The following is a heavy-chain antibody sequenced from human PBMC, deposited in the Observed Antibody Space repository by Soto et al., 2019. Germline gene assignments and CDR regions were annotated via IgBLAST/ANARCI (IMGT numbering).Heavy chain of an antibody. V-gene: IGHV4-61*01. CDR3: ARDMGSGWRSYYYYYGMDV. CDR1: GGSISSSSYY. Sequence: SETLSLTCTVSGGSISSSSYYWGWIRPPPGKGLEWIGYIYYSGSTNYNPSLKSRVTISVDTSKNQFSLKLSSVTAADTAVYYCARDMGSGWRSYYYYYGMDVWGQGTTVTVSS. D-gene: IGHD6-19*01. CDR2: IYYSGST. J-gene: IGHJ6*02.